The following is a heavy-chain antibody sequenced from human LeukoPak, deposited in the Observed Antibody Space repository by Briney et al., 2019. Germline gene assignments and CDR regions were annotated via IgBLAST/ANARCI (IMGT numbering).Heavy chain of an antibody. D-gene: IGHD4-17*01. CDR1: GFNFDDYG. CDR2: INWNCGST. CDR3: ARDPPDYGDP. V-gene: IGHV3-20*04. J-gene: IGHJ5*02. Sequence: PRGSLRLSCAASGFNFDDYGMSWVRQAPGKGLEWVSGINWNCGSTGYADSVKGRFTISRDNAKHSLYLQMNSLRAEDTALYYCARDPPDYGDPWGQGTLVTVSS.